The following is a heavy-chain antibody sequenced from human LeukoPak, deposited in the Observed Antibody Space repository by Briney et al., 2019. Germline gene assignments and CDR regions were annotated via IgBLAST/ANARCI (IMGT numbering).Heavy chain of an antibody. CDR2: ISSSGSTI. CDR3: ARDRYCSSTSCYDYYYYGMDV. Sequence: GGSLRLSCAASGFTFSDYYMSWIRQAPGKGLEWVSYISSSGSTIYYADSVKGRFTISRDNAKNSLYLQMNSLRAEDTAVYYCARDRYCSSTSCYDYYYYGMDVWGQGITVTVSS. CDR1: GFTFSDYY. J-gene: IGHJ6*02. D-gene: IGHD2-2*01. V-gene: IGHV3-11*01.